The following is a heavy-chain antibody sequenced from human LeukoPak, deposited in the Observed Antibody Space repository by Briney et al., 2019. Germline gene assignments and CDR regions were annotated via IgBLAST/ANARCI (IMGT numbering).Heavy chain of an antibody. Sequence: PSETLSLTCTVSGGSISSYYWSWIRQPPGKGLEWIGYIYNSGSTNYNLSLKSRVTISVDTSKNQFSLKLSSVTAADTAVYYCARDNMNYYDSSGFYYWGQGTLVTVSS. V-gene: IGHV4-59*01. CDR2: IYNSGST. J-gene: IGHJ4*02. CDR1: GGSISSYY. CDR3: ARDNMNYYDSSGFYY. D-gene: IGHD3-22*01.